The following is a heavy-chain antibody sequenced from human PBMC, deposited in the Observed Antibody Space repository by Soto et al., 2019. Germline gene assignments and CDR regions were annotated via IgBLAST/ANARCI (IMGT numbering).Heavy chain of an antibody. CDR1: GFTFSSYG. Sequence: PGGSLRLSCAASGFTFSSYGMHWVRQAPGKGLEWVAVIWYDGSNKYYADSVKGRFTISRDNSKNTLYLQMNSLRAEDTAVYYCAREARDYDFWSGYYTGYYYYGMDVWGQATTVTVSS. V-gene: IGHV3-33*01. D-gene: IGHD3-3*01. CDR2: IWYDGSNK. CDR3: AREARDYDFWSGYYTGYYYYGMDV. J-gene: IGHJ6*02.